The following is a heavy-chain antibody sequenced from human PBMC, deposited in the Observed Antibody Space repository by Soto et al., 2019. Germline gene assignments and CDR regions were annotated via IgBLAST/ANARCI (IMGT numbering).Heavy chain of an antibody. Sequence: QVQLVESGGGVVQPGRSLRLSCAASGFTFSSYAMHWVRQAPGKGLEWVAVISYDGSNKYYADSVKGRFTIARDNSKNTLYLQMNALRDKDPPVYYYAKDHKHCNSTRCPLPDAFTIWGQGTMVTVSS. CDR1: GFTFSSYA. V-gene: IGHV3-30-3*01. CDR2: ISYDGSNK. D-gene: IGHD2-2*01. J-gene: IGHJ3*02. CDR3: AKDHKHCNSTRCPLPDAFTI.